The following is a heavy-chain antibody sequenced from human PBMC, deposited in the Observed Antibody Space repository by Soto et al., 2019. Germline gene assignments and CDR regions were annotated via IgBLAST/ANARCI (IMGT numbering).Heavy chain of an antibody. D-gene: IGHD3-3*01. CDR2: ISGSGGST. Sequence: GGSLRLSCAASGFTFSSYAMSWVRQAPGKGLEWVSAISGSGGSTYYADSVKGRFTISRDNSKNTLYLQMNSLRVEDTAVYYCAKDPMTYYDFWSGSYFDYWGQGTLVTVSS. CDR1: GFTFSSYA. CDR3: AKDPMTYYDFWSGSYFDY. J-gene: IGHJ4*02. V-gene: IGHV3-23*01.